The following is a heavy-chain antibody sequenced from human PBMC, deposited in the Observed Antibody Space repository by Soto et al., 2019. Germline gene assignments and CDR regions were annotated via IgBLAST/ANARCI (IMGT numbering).Heavy chain of an antibody. V-gene: IGHV5-10-1*01. CDR3: ARLPLGYCSSTSCPNWFDP. D-gene: IGHD2-2*01. CDR1: GYSFTSYW. Sequence: GESLKISCKGSGYSFTSYWISWVRQMPEKGLEWMGRIDPSDSYTNYSPSFQGHVTISADKSISTAYLQWSSLKASDTAMYYCARLPLGYCSSTSCPNWFDPWGQGTLVTVSS. J-gene: IGHJ5*02. CDR2: IDPSDSYT.